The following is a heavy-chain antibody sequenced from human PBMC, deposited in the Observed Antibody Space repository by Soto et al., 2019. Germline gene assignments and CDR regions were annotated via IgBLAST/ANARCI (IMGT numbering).Heavy chain of an antibody. V-gene: IGHV3-33*01. D-gene: IGHD3-22*01. J-gene: IGHJ4*02. CDR3: ARGVHYYDSSGYYYYFDY. CDR2: IWYDGSNK. CDR1: GFTFSSYG. Sequence: LRLSCAASGFTFSSYGMHWVRQAPGKGLEWVAVIWYDGSNKYYADSVKGRFTISRDNSKNTLYLQMNSLRAEDTAVYYCARGVHYYDSSGYYYYFDYWGQGTLVTVSS.